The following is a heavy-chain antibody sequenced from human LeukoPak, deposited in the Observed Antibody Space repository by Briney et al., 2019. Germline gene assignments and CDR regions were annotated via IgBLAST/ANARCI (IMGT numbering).Heavy chain of an antibody. Sequence: GGSLRLSCAASGYTFSSHAMHWVRQAPGKGLEWVAVISYDGSIKYYADSVKGRFTISRDNSRNTLYLQMNSLRGADTAVYFCARVPAAGHFDYWGQGTLVTVSS. J-gene: IGHJ4*02. CDR2: ISYDGSIK. CDR1: GYTFSSHA. V-gene: IGHV3-30*04. CDR3: ARVPAAGHFDY. D-gene: IGHD2-2*01.